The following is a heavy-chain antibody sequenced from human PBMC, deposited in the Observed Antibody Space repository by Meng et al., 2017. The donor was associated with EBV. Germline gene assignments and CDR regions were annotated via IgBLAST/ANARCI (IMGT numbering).Heavy chain of an antibody. V-gene: IGHV1-3*01. D-gene: IGHD3-3*01. J-gene: IGHJ4*02. Sequence: QVQLGTSGAEVKKPGASVKVSCKASGYTFTSYAMHWVRQAPGQRLEWMGWINAGNGNTKYSQKFQGRVTITRDTSASTAYMELSSLRSEDTAVYYCARSGATIFGVVIPTYYFDYWGQGTLVTVSS. CDR3: ARSGATIFGVVIPTYYFDY. CDR2: INAGNGNT. CDR1: GYTFTSYA.